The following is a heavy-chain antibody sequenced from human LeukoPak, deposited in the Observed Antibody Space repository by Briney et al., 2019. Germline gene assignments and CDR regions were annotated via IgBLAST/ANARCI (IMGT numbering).Heavy chain of an antibody. CDR1: GGSISSTTHY. Sequence: PSETLSLTCTVSGGSISSTTHYWGWIRQPPGKGLEWIGSIYYTGSTYYNPSLKGRVTISVDTSKNQFSLNLSSVTAADTAVYYCARHGGLGRFGESEAHYFDYWGQGTLVTVSS. D-gene: IGHD3-10*01. V-gene: IGHV4-39*01. J-gene: IGHJ4*02. CDR2: IYYTGST. CDR3: ARHGGLGRFGESEAHYFDY.